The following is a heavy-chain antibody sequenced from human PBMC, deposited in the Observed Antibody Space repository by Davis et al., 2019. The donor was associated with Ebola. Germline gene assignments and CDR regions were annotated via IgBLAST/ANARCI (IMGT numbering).Heavy chain of an antibody. CDR3: AKGSIAVALFDY. CDR1: GFTFSSYA. V-gene: IGHV3-23*01. D-gene: IGHD6-19*01. Sequence: GESLKISCAASGFTFSSYAMSWVRQAPGKGLEWVSTILGSGGSTYYADSVKGRFTISRDNSKNTLYLQMSSLRADDTAVYYCAKGSIAVALFDYWGQGTPVTVSS. CDR2: ILGSGGST. J-gene: IGHJ4*02.